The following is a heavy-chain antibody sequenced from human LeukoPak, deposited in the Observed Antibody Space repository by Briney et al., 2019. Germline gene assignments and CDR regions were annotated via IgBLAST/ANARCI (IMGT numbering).Heavy chain of an antibody. CDR2: IYDSGRI. V-gene: IGHV4-31*03. CDR3: ARAFRSNPYNWFDP. Sequence: SQTLSLTCTVSGGSISSGGYFWSWIRQHPGKGLEWIAYIYDSGRINYNPSLESRVTISLDTSKNQFSLKLSSVTAADTAVYYCARAFRSNPYNWFDPWGQGTLVTVSS. CDR1: GGSISSGGYF. J-gene: IGHJ5*02.